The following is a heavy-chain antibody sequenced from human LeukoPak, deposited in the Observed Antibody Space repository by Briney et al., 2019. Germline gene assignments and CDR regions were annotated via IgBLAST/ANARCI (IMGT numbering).Heavy chain of an antibody. V-gene: IGHV3-23*01. CDR2: ISGSGGRT. Sequence: PGGSLRLSCAASGFAFSTYNMNWVRQAPGKGLEWVSAISGSGGRTYYADSVKGRFTISRDNSKDTLFLQMDSLRAEDTAVYYCAKIRSEVVVAATNYWGQGTLVSVSS. CDR3: AKIRSEVVVAATNY. CDR1: GFAFSTYN. J-gene: IGHJ4*02. D-gene: IGHD2-15*01.